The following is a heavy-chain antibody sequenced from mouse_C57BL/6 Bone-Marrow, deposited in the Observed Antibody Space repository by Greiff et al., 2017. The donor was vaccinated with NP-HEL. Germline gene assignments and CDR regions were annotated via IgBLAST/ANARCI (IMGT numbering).Heavy chain of an antibody. CDR3: ASYYGSSYCYFDY. J-gene: IGHJ2*01. D-gene: IGHD1-1*01. CDR1: GYAFSSSW. Sequence: QVQLQQSGPELVKPGASVKISCKASGYAFSSSWMNWVKQRPGKGLEWIGRIYPGDGDTSYNGKFKGKATLTADKSSSTAYMQLSSLTSEDSAVYFCASYYGSSYCYFDYWGKGTTLTVSS. CDR2: IYPGDGDT. V-gene: IGHV1-82*01.